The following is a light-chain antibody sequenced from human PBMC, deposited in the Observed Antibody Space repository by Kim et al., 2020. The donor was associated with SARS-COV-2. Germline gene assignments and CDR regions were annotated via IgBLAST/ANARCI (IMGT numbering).Light chain of an antibody. J-gene: IGLJ3*02. CDR1: RSDVGAYNY. CDR2: DVT. CDR3: SSYSSSTTWV. Sequence: HSLANTVTGTRSDVGAYNYFSWYQQHPGKAPKLMIYDVTKRPSGISNRFSGSKSCNTASLTLSGLQAEDEADYFCSSYSSSTTWVFGGGTKLTVL. V-gene: IGLV2-14*03.